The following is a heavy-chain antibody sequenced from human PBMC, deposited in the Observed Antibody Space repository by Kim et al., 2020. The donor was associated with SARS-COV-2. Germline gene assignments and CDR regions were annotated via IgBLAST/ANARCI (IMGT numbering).Heavy chain of an antibody. CDR2: IHDAGST. Sequence: GGSLRLSCAVSGSSVRSSYITWVRQAPGKGLEWVSAIHDAGSTYYADSVKGRFTISRDIPKDTLYLQMNSLRAEDTAVYYCSSSTVGAYFDYWGQGSLVTVSS. J-gene: IGHJ4*02. D-gene: IGHD1-26*01. V-gene: IGHV3-53*01. CDR1: GSSVRSSY. CDR3: SSSTVGAYFDY.